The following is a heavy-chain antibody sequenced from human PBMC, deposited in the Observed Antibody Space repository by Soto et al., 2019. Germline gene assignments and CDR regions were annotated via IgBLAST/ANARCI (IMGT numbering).Heavy chain of an antibody. D-gene: IGHD6-6*01. V-gene: IGHV3-23*01. Sequence: GGSLRRSCAASGFTFSSYAMSWGRQAPGKGLEWVSAISGSGGSTYYADSVKGRFTISRDNSKNTLYLQMNSLRAEDTAVYYCAKDPRWDSSSPWGQGTLVTVSS. CDR1: GFTFSSYA. CDR3: AKDPRWDSSSP. CDR2: ISGSGGST. J-gene: IGHJ5*02.